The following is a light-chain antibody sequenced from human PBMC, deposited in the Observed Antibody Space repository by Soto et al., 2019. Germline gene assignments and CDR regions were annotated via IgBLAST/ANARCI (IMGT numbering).Light chain of an antibody. CDR2: WAS. Sequence: DIVLTQSPGSLAVSLGERASINCKSSQSVFHISNNKNYIAWYQQRPGQPPRLLINWASTRESGVPDRVSGSGSGTDSKLTRSSRKAEDVAGHYGLQYYRSPVTFGGGTRVEIK. V-gene: IGKV4-1*01. CDR3: LQYYRSPVT. CDR1: QSVFHISNNKNY. J-gene: IGKJ4*01.